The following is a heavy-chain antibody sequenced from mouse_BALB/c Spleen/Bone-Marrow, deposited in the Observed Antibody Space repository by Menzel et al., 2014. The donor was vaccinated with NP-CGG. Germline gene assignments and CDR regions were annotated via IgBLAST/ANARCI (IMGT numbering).Heavy chain of an antibody. V-gene: IGHV5-9-4*01. CDR2: ISSGGSYT. Sequence: EVQGVESGGGLVKPGGSLGLSCAASGFTFSSYAMSWVRQSPEKRLEWVAEISSGGSYTYYPDTVTGRFTISRDNAKNTLYLEMSSLRSEDTAMYYCARDHYGYYTMDYWGQGTSVTVSS. CDR3: ARDHYGYYTMDY. J-gene: IGHJ4*01. CDR1: GFTFSSYA. D-gene: IGHD1-2*01.